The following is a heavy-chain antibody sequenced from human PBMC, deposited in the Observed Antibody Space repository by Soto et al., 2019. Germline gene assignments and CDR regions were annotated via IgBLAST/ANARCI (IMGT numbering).Heavy chain of an antibody. V-gene: IGHV1-69*12. J-gene: IGHJ5*02. CDR2: FIPIFRTP. CDR1: GGSVTTFT. D-gene: IGHD1-26*01. CDR3: ATGAVLPAYPNWLDT. Sequence: VQLVQSGAEVTKPGSSVKVSCKASGGSVTTFTISWLRQAPGQGLEWMGAFIPIFRTPNFAQNFQGRVTITADESTNPAYMELSGLTSEDTAVYFCATGAVLPAYPNWLDTWGQGTQVTVSS.